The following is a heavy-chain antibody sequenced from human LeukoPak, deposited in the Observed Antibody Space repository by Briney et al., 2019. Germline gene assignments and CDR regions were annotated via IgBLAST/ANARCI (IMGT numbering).Heavy chain of an antibody. Sequence: GASGKVSCKASGYTFTGYYMHWVRQAPGQGLEWMGWINPNSGGTNYAQKFQGRVTMTRDTSISTAYMELSRLRSDDTAVYYCARDSSIVGAMGIDYWGQGTLVTVSS. V-gene: IGHV1-2*02. D-gene: IGHD1-26*01. CDR1: GYTFTGYY. CDR2: INPNSGGT. CDR3: ARDSSIVGAMGIDY. J-gene: IGHJ4*02.